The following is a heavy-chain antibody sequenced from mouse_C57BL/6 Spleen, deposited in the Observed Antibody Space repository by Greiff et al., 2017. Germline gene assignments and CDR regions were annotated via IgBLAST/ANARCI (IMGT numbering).Heavy chain of an antibody. CDR1: GFTFSSYG. CDR3: ARQRGTGTGFAY. J-gene: IGHJ3*01. Sequence: EVKLMESGGDLVKPGGSLKLSCAASGFTFSSYGMSWVRQTPDKRLEWVATISSGGSYTYYPDSVKGRFTISRDNAKNTLYLQMSSLKSEDTAMYYCARQRGTGTGFAYWGQGTLVTVSA. CDR2: ISSGGSYT. D-gene: IGHD4-1*01. V-gene: IGHV5-6*01.